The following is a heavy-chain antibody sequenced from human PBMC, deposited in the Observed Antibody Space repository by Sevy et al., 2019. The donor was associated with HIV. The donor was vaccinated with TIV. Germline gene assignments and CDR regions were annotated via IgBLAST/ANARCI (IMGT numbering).Heavy chain of an antibody. Sequence: GGSLRLSCAASGFLFGTHAMSWVRQAPGKGLEWVSCITSSASTTYYADSVKGRFTISRDNSKNTLYLQMNNLRAEDTAVYYCTKDAGWPLWGQGTLVTVSS. V-gene: IGHV3-23*01. J-gene: IGHJ4*02. CDR2: ITSSASTT. CDR3: TKDAGWPL. CDR1: GFLFGTHA. D-gene: IGHD3-9*01.